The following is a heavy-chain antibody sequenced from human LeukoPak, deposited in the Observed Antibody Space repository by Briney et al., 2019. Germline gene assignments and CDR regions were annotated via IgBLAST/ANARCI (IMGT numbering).Heavy chain of an antibody. J-gene: IGHJ4*02. CDR2: ISYDGSNK. Sequence: AGGSLRLSCAASGFTFSSYGMHWVRQAPGKGLEWVAVISYDGSNKYYADFVKGRFTISRDNSKNTLYLQMNSLRAEDTAVYYCARRGATRTVDYWGQGTLVTVSS. V-gene: IGHV3-30*03. CDR1: GFTFSSYG. CDR3: ARRGATRTVDY. D-gene: IGHD1-26*01.